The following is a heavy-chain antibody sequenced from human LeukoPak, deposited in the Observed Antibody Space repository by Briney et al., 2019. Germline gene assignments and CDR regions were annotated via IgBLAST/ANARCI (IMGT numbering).Heavy chain of an antibody. V-gene: IGHV1-2*02. D-gene: IGHD6-13*01. J-gene: IGHJ5*02. CDR3: ARIWGGWYSSSSGAPFDP. CDR2: INPNSGGT. Sequence: GASVKVSCKASGYTFTGYYMHWVRQAPGQGLEWMGWINPNSGGTNYAQKFQGRVTMTRDTSTSTVYMELSSLRSEDTAVYYCARIWGGWYSSSSGAPFDPWGQGTLVTVSS. CDR1: GYTFTGYY.